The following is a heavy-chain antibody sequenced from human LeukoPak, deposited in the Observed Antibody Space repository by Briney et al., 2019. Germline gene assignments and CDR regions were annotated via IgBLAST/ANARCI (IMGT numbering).Heavy chain of an antibody. Sequence: GESLKIPCKGSGYSFTDYWIAWGRQMPGKGLEWMGIIYPGDSDTRYSPSFQGQVTISADKSITTAYLRWSSLKASDSAMYYCARRRSGTYVDYWGQGTLVTVSS. V-gene: IGHV5-51*01. J-gene: IGHJ4*02. D-gene: IGHD1-26*01. CDR3: ARRRSGTYVDY. CDR2: IYPGDSDT. CDR1: GYSFTDYW.